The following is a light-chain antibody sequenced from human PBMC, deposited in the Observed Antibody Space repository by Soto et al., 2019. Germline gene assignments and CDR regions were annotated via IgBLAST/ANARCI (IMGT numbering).Light chain of an antibody. Sequence: DIQMTQSPSTLPASVGDRVTITCRASQAIYTYLVWYQQKAGKAPKLLIYDASNLQSGVPSRFSGSGSGTDFTLTISSLQPEDSATYYCKQVDHFPLTFGGGTKVDIK. J-gene: IGKJ4*01. V-gene: IGKV1-9*01. CDR2: DAS. CDR1: QAIYTY. CDR3: KQVDHFPLT.